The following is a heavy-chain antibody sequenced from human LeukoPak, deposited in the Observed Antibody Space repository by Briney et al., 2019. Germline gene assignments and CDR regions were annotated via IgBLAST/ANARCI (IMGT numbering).Heavy chain of an antibody. CDR1: GGTFSSYA. CDR2: IIPIYSTA. V-gene: IGHV1-69*13. Sequence: GASVKVSCKASGGTFSSYAISWVRQAPGQGLEWMGGIIPIYSTANYAQKFQGRVTITADESTSTAYMELSSLRSEDTAVYYCARDVTCSSTSCYTSPYAFDIWAKGQWSPSLQ. D-gene: IGHD2-2*02. J-gene: IGHJ3*02. CDR3: ARDVTCSSTSCYTSPYAFDI.